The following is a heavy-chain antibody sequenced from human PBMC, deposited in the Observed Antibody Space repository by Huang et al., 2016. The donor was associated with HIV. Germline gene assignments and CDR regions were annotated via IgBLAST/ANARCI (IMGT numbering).Heavy chain of an antibody. J-gene: IGHJ4*02. Sequence: EVHLVESGGGLVQPGRSLRLSCAASGFTFRRYWMHWVRQSPGRGLEWVANINQDGSERFYADSVRGRFTISRDNANDSVSLQLNSLKGEDTAVYYCTRGFRAKPGDYWGQGSLVTVSS. CDR1: GFTFRRYW. CDR3: TRGFRAKPGDY. CDR2: INQDGSER. V-gene: IGHV3-7*01.